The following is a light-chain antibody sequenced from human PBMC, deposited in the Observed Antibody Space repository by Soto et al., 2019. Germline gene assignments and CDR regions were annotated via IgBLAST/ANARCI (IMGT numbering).Light chain of an antibody. J-gene: IGLJ3*02. Sequence: QAVVTQEPSLTVSPGGTVTVTCGSSTGAVTSDHWPYWFQQKPGQAPRTLIYGINSKHSWTTDQFSGSLLGGKAALTLSGAQAEYEAEYYCLLSYSGAWGFGGGTKLTVL. CDR3: LLSYSGAWG. CDR2: GIN. V-gene: IGLV7-46*01. CDR1: TGAVTSDHW.